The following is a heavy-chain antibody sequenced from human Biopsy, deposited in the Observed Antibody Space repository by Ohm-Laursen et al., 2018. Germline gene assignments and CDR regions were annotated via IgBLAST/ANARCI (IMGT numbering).Heavy chain of an antibody. CDR1: GVSINGGRYY. V-gene: IGHV4-31*03. J-gene: IGHJ4*02. Sequence: TLSLTCTVSGVSINGGRYYWNWIRHHPGKGLEWIGNIFYNANTYYNPSLKSRVTISVDTSKNQFSLKLSSVTAADTAVYYCARLGSGDYFPTFFDFWGQGALVTVSS. CDR2: IFYNANT. D-gene: IGHD5-12*01. CDR3: ARLGSGDYFPTFFDF.